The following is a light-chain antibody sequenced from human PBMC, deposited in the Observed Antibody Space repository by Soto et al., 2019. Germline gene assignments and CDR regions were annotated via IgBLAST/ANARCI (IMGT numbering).Light chain of an antibody. CDR2: DAS. J-gene: IGKJ1*01. Sequence: EIVLTQSPNTLSLSSGERATLSCRASQTVRNNYLAWYQQKPGQAPRLLIYDASSRATGIPDRFSGGGSGTDFTLTISRLEPEDFAVYYCQQYGSSGTFGQGTKVDIK. V-gene: IGKV3-20*01. CDR1: QTVRNNY. CDR3: QQYGSSGT.